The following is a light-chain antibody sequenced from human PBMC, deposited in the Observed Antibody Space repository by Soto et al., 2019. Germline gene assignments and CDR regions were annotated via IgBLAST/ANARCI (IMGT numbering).Light chain of an antibody. J-gene: IGKJ1*01. V-gene: IGKV3-20*01. CDR1: QSVSSSY. Sequence: EIVLTQSPGTLSLSPGERATLSCRASQSVSSSYLAWYQQKPGQAPRLLIYGASSRATGIPDRFSGSGSGTDFTLTISRLAPEDFAVYDCQQYGSSRTFGQGNKVEIK. CDR2: GAS. CDR3: QQYGSSRT.